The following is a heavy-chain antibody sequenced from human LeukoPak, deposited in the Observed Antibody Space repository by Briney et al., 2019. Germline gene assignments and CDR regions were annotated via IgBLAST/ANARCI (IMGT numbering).Heavy chain of an antibody. D-gene: IGHD3-10*01. CDR1: GFTFSSYW. V-gene: IGHV3-7*01. CDR2: IKQDGSEK. Sequence: GGSLRLYCAASGFTFSSYWMSWVRQAPGKGLEWVANIKQDGSEKYYVDSVKGRFTISRDNAKNSLYLQMNSLRAEDTAVYYCARDCLNGDGAFDIWGQGTMVTVSS. J-gene: IGHJ3*02. CDR3: ARDCLNGDGAFDI.